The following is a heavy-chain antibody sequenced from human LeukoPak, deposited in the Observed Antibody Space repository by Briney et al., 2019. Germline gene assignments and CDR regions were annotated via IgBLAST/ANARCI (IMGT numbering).Heavy chain of an antibody. CDR1: GYTFTSYG. V-gene: IGHV1-18*01. J-gene: IGHJ4*02. CDR2: ISAYNGNT. CDR3: ARTPSGSNYLYLDY. D-gene: IGHD1-26*01. Sequence: ASVKVSCKASGYTFTSYGISWVRQAPGQGLEWMGWISAYNGNTNYAQKLQGRVTVTTDTSTSTAYMELRSLRSDDTAVYYCARTPSGSNYLYLDYWGQGTLVTVSS.